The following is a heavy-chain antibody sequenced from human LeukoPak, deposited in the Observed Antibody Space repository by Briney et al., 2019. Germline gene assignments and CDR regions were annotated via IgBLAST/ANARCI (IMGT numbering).Heavy chain of an antibody. CDR2: MDYSGST. Sequence: SETLSLTCTVSGGSISDYYWTWIRQSPGTGLERIGYMDYSGSTAYNPSLKSRVTISIDTSKKQFSLELSSVTAADTAIYFCARRKRGSGGPFDYWGQGTLVTVSS. CDR3: ARRKRGSGGPFDY. D-gene: IGHD6-19*01. CDR1: GGSISDYY. V-gene: IGHV4-59*08. J-gene: IGHJ4*02.